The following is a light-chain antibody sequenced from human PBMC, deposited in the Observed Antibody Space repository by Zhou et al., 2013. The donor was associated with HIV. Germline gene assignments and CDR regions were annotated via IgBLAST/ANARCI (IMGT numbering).Light chain of an antibody. CDR3: MQATKFPRT. V-gene: IGKV2-24*01. CDR2: KVS. J-gene: IGKJ1*01. CDR1: QSLVYSDGNTY. Sequence: DVVLIQTPQSLVVSLGQTASISCRSSQSLVYSDGNTYLNWFQQRPGQSPRRLIYKVSNRDSGVPDRFSGSGAGTDFTLKISRVEAEDVGVYFCMQATKFPRTFGQGTKVEIK.